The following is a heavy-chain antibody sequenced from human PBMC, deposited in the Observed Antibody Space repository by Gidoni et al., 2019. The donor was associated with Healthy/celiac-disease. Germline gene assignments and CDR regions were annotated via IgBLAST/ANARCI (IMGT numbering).Heavy chain of an antibody. V-gene: IGHV3-9*01. J-gene: IGHJ4*02. D-gene: IGHD3-9*01. CDR1: GFTFDDYA. Sequence: EVQLVESGGGLVQPGRSLRLACAASGFTFDDYAMHWVRQAPGKGLELVSGISWNSGGIGYADSVKGRFTISRDNAKNSLYLQMNSLRAEDTALYYCAKGVWYDILTGYYRHWGQGALVTVSP. CDR3: AKGVWYDILTGYYRH. CDR2: ISWNSGGI.